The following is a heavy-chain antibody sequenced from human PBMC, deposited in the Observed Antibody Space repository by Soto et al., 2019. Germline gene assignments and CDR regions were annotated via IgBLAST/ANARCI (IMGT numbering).Heavy chain of an antibody. CDR1: GYTFTSYG. CDR2: ISAYNGNT. CDR3: ARDQGLVRNYFDY. D-gene: IGHD6-13*01. Sequence: QVQLVQSGAEVKKPGASVKVSCKASGYTFTSYGISWVRQAPGQGLAWMGWISAYNGNTNYAQKLQCRVTMTTDTSTSTAYRELRSLISEDTAVYYCARDQGLVRNYFDYWGQGTLVTVSS. J-gene: IGHJ4*02. V-gene: IGHV1-18*01.